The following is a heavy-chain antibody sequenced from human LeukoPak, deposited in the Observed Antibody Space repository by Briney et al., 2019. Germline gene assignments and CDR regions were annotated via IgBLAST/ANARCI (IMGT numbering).Heavy chain of an antibody. J-gene: IGHJ6*03. V-gene: IGHV1-69*01. D-gene: IGHD1-26*01. CDR1: GGTFSSYA. Sequence: GSSVKVSCKASGGTFSSYAISWVRQAPGQGLEWMGGIIPIFGTANYAQKFQGRVTITADESTSTAYMELSSLRSEDTAVYYCAKVGATNYYYYYTDVWGKGTTVTVSS. CDR2: IIPIFGTA. CDR3: AKVGATNYYYYYTDV.